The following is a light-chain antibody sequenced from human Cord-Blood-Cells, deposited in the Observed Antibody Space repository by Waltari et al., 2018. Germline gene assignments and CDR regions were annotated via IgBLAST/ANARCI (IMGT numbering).Light chain of an antibody. CDR3: CSYAGSRV. J-gene: IGLJ3*02. Sequence: QSALTQPAPASGPPGQSIPISCTGTRNGGGSYHLVSWYQQHPGKAPKLMVYEGSKRPSGVSNRFSGSKSGNTASLTIAGLQAEDEADYYCCSYAGSRVFGGGTKLTVL. CDR1: RNGGGSYHL. CDR2: EGS. V-gene: IGLV2-23*01.